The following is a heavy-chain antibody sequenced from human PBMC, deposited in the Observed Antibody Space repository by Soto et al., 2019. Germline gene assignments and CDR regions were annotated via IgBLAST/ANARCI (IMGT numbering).Heavy chain of an antibody. Sequence: QVQLVQSGAEVKKPGSSVKVSCKASGGTFSSYTISWVRQAPGQGLEWMGRIIPILGIANYAQKFQGRVTITADKSTSTAYLELSSLRSEDTVVYYCARSGYGGKCGGEFDYWGQGTLVTVSS. CDR1: GGTFSSYT. J-gene: IGHJ4*02. V-gene: IGHV1-69*02. D-gene: IGHD2-15*01. CDR2: IIPILGIA. CDR3: ARSGYGGKCGGEFDY.